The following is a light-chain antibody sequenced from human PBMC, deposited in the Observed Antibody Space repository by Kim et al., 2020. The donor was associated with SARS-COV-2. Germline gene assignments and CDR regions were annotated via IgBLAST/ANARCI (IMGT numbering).Light chain of an antibody. J-gene: IGKJ2*01. Sequence: SASVGDRVTITCRASENINSWLAWYQQKPGKGPKVLIYDASNLESGVPSRFSGSGSGTEFTLTISSLHPDDFATYFCQQYNSYRYTFGQGTKLEI. V-gene: IGKV1-5*01. CDR3: QQYNSYRYT. CDR1: ENINSW. CDR2: DAS.